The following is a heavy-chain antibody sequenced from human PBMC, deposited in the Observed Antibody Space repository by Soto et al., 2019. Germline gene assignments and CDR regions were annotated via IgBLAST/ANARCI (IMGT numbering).Heavy chain of an antibody. CDR2: FDPEDGET. V-gene: IGHV1-24*01. J-gene: IGHJ5*02. D-gene: IGHD3-16*01. CDR1: GYTLTELS. Sequence: ASVKVSFKVSGYTLTELSMHWVRQAPGKGLEWMGGFDPEDGETIYAQKFQGRVTMTEDTSTDTAYTELSSLRSEDTAVYYCAKETWANHWFDPWGQGTLVTVSS. CDR3: AKETWANHWFDP.